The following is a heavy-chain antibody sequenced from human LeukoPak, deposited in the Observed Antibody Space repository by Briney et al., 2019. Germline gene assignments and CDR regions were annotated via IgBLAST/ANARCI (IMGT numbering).Heavy chain of an antibody. CDR2: ISGSGGST. CDR3: ATHSSSENFDY. Sequence: GGSLRLSCAASGFTFSSYAMSWVRQAPGKGLEWVSAISGSGGSTYYADSVEGRFTISRDNSKNTLYLQMNSLRAEDTAVYYCATHSSSENFDYWGQGTLVTVSS. V-gene: IGHV3-23*01. CDR1: GFTFSSYA. D-gene: IGHD6-13*01. J-gene: IGHJ4*02.